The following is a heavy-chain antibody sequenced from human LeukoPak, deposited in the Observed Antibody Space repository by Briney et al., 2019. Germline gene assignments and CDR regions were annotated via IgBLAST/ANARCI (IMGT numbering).Heavy chain of an antibody. J-gene: IGHJ4*02. Sequence: GGSLRLSYAASGFTFSSYAMSWVRQAPGKGLEWVSAISGSGGSTYYADSVKGRFTISRDNSKNTLYLQMNSLRAEDTAVYYCAKRRGYSGYGLDYWGQGTLVTVSS. D-gene: IGHD5-12*01. CDR1: GFTFSSYA. V-gene: IGHV3-23*01. CDR3: AKRRGYSGYGLDY. CDR2: ISGSGGST.